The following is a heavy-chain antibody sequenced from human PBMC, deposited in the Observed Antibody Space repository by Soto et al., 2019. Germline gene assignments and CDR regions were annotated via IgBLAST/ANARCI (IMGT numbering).Heavy chain of an antibody. D-gene: IGHD4-17*01. J-gene: IGHJ6*03. CDR2: ISSSSSTI. Sequence: PGGSLILSCAASGFTFSSYSMNWVRQAPGKGLEWVSYISSSSSTIYYADSVKGRFTISRDNAKNSLYLQMNSLRAEDTAVYYWGGGEDDYGDYGEFYYYMNVWGKGTTVTVS. CDR1: GFTFSSYS. CDR3: GGGEDDYGDYGEFYYYMNV. V-gene: IGHV3-48*01.